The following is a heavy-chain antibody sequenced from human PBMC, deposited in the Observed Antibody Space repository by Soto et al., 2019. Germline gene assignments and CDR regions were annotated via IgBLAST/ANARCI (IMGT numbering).Heavy chain of an antibody. V-gene: IGHV3-23*01. CDR2: ITPSGGNT. D-gene: IGHD2-8*01. J-gene: IGHJ6*03. CDR1: GFSFSTYA. Sequence: EVQLLESGGGLVQPGGSLRLSCAASGFSFSTYAMTWVRQAPGKGLEWVSTITPSGGNTYYADSVKVRFTITRDNSENTLFLHMNSLRAEDTAVYYCAGRYCPNDVCYTNFYYYMDIWGEGTSVTVSS. CDR3: AGRYCPNDVCYTNFYYYMDI.